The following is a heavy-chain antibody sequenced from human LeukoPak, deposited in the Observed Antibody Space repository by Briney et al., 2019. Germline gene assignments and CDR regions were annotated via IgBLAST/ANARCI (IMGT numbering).Heavy chain of an antibody. V-gene: IGHV5-51*01. CDR2: IYPDDSDT. D-gene: IGHD6-13*01. J-gene: IGHJ4*02. CDR3: ARQGSYSSSWYNIDY. Sequence: GESLKISCKGSGYTFTNYWIGWVRQMPEKGLEWVGLIYPDDSDTRYSPSFQGQVTISADKSINTACLQWGSLKASDTAMYYCARQGSYSSSWYNIDYWGQGTPVTVSS. CDR1: GYTFTNYW.